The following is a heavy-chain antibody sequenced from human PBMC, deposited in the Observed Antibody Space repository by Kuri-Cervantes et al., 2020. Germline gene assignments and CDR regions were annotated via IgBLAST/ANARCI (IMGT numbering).Heavy chain of an antibody. Sequence: GESLKISCAASGFTFSSYSMNWVRQAPGKGLEWVSYISSSSSTIYYADSVKGRFTISRDNARNSLYLYMNSLRVDDTAVYYCTKQGDYWGQGTLVTVSS. V-gene: IGHV3-48*04. CDR1: GFTFSSYS. D-gene: IGHD1/OR15-1a*01. J-gene: IGHJ4*02. CDR3: TKQGDY. CDR2: ISSSSSTI.